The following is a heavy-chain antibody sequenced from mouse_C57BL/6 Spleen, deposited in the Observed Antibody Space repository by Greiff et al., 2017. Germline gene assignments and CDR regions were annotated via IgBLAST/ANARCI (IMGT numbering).Heavy chain of an antibody. D-gene: IGHD2-1*01. CDR1: GFSLTSYG. CDR2: IWSDGST. V-gene: IGHV2-6*03. Sequence: QVQLKESGPGLVAPSQSLSITCTVSGFSLTSYGVHWVRQPPGKGLEWLVVIWSDGSTTYNSALKSRLSLSKDNSKSQVFLKMNSLQTDDTAMYYCARREDYGNWFAYWGQGTLVTVSA. CDR3: ARREDYGNWFAY. J-gene: IGHJ3*01.